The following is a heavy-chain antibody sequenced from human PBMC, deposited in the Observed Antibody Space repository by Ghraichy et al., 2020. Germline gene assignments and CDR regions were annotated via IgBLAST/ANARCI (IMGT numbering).Heavy chain of an antibody. Sequence: GGSLRLSCAASGFSFSDYSIHWVRQAPGKGLEWLSYISSGGGTIYYADSTKGRFSISRDNAKKSVNLQMNSLRAEDTAVYYCAREGGLDVWGQGTAVTVSS. V-gene: IGHV3-48*01. J-gene: IGHJ6*02. CDR2: ISSGGGTI. CDR3: AREGGLDV. CDR1: GFSFSDYS.